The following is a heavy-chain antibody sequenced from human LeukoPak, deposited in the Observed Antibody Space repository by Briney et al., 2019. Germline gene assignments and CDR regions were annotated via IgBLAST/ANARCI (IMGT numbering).Heavy chain of an antibody. V-gene: IGHV3-21*01. CDR3: ARDSITMVRGVGY. Sequence: PGGSLRLSCAASGFTFSSYSMYWVRQAPGKGLEWVSSISSSSSYIYYADSVKGRFTISRDNAKNSLYLQMNSLRAEDTAVYYCARDSITMVRGVGYWGQGTLVTVSS. J-gene: IGHJ4*02. CDR1: GFTFSSYS. D-gene: IGHD3-10*01. CDR2: ISSSSSYI.